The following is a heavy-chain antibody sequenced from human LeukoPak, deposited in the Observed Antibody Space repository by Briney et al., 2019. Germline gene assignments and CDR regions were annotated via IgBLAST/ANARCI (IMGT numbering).Heavy chain of an antibody. CDR2: IYYSGST. CDR3: ATFQILRRGGSSTLRDCVFYCMDV. Sequence: TSETLSLTCTVSGGSISSYYWSWIRQPPGKGLEWIGYIYYSGSTNYNPSLKSRVTISVDTSKNQFSLKLSSVTAADTAVYYCATFQILRRGGSSTLRDCVFYCMDVWGQGTTVTVSS. D-gene: IGHD2-15*01. J-gene: IGHJ6*02. CDR1: GGSISSYY. V-gene: IGHV4-59*12.